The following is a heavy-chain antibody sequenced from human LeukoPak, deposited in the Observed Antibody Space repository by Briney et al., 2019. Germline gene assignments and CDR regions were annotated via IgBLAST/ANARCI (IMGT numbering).Heavy chain of an antibody. D-gene: IGHD3-9*01. J-gene: IGHJ5*02. Sequence: SETLSLTCTVSGGSISSYYWSWLRQPPGKGLEWIGYIYYSGSTNYNPSLKSRVTISEDTSKNQFSLKLSSVTAADTAVYYCARVDYDILTGYYGWFDPWGQGTLVTVSS. CDR3: ARVDYDILTGYYGWFDP. CDR1: GGSISSYY. CDR2: IYYSGST. V-gene: IGHV4-59*01.